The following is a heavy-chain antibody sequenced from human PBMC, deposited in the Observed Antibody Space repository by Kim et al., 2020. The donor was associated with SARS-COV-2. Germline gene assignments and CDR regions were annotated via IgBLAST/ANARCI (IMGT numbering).Heavy chain of an antibody. Sequence: GGSLRLSCAASGFIFRNYAMSWVRQAPGKGLEWVANIKQDGNDKYYVDSVKSRFTISRDNAKNSLYLQMNSLRAEDTAVYYCARGGGDSWGQGTLVTVSS. V-gene: IGHV3-7*01. CDR1: GFIFRNYA. CDR3: ARGGGDS. D-gene: IGHD3-3*01. CDR2: IKQDGNDK. J-gene: IGHJ4*02.